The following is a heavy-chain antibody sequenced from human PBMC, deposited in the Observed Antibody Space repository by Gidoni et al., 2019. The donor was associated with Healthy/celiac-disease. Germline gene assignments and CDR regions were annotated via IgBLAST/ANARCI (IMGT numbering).Heavy chain of an antibody. CDR3: ARASPVRGVILQFDY. Sequence: QVQLVQSGAEVKKPGASVKVSCKASGYTFTSYAMHWVRQAPGQRLEWMGWINAGNGNTKYSQKFQGRVTITRDTSASTAYMELSSLRSEDTAVYYCARASPVRGVILQFDYWGQGTLVTVSS. CDR1: GYTFTSYA. D-gene: IGHD3-10*01. CDR2: INAGNGNT. V-gene: IGHV1-3*01. J-gene: IGHJ4*02.